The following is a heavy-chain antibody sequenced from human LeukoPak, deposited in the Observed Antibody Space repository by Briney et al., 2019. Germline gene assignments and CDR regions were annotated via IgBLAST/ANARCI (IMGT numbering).Heavy chain of an antibody. D-gene: IGHD6-6*01. CDR3: ARYDDSSSSGHFDY. CDR2: ISSSSSYI. V-gene: IGHV3-21*01. J-gene: IGHJ4*02. CDR1: GFTFSSYS. Sequence: PGGSLRLSCAASGFTFSSYSMNWVRQAPGKGLEWVSSISSSSSYIYYADSVKGRFTISRDNAKNSLYLQMNSLRAEDTAVYYCARYDDSSSSGHFDYWGQGTLVTVSS.